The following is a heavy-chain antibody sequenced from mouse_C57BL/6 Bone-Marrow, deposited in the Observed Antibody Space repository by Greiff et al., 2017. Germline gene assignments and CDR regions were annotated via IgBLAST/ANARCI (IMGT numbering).Heavy chain of an antibody. J-gene: IGHJ1*03. CDR2: IRSKSNNYAS. V-gene: IGHV10-1*01. Sequence: EVQLVESGGGLVQPSGSLKLSCAASGFSFNTYAMNWVRQPPGTGLAWVARIRSKSNNYASYYADSVKDILPISRDDSDSMLYLHMNNVKPEDSAIYYCVRHWGPRYYGSTWCFDVWGKGTTVTVSA. CDR1: GFSFNTYA. D-gene: IGHD1-1*01. CDR3: VRHWGPRYYGSTWCFDV.